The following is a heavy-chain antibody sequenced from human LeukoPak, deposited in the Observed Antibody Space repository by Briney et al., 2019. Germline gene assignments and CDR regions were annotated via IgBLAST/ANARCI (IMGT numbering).Heavy chain of an antibody. CDR1: GFTFSSYA. D-gene: IGHD3-9*01. CDR2: IGASGGST. Sequence: GGSLRLSCATSGFTFSSYAMSWVRQAPGQGLEWVSGIGASGGSTYYADSVKGRFTISRDNSKNTLYLQMNSLRTEDTAVYYCAKAKGYDILTGLDYWGQGTLVTVSS. J-gene: IGHJ4*02. CDR3: AKAKGYDILTGLDY. V-gene: IGHV3-23*01.